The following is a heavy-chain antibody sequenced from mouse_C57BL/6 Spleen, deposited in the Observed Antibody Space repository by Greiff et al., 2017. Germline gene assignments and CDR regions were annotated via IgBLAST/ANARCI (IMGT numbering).Heavy chain of an antibody. Sequence: QVHVKQSGAELARPGASVKLSCKASGYTFTSYGISWVKQRTGQGLEWIGEIYPRSGNTYYNEKFKGKATLTADKSSSTAYMELRSLTSEDSAVYFCARSRYDYDDYYAMDYWGQGTSVTVSS. J-gene: IGHJ4*01. CDR1: GYTFTSYG. V-gene: IGHV1-81*01. CDR2: IYPRSGNT. D-gene: IGHD2-4*01. CDR3: ARSRYDYDDYYAMDY.